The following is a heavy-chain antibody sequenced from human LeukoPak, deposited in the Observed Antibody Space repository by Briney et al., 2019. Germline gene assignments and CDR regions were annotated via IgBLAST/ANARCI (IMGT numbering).Heavy chain of an antibody. J-gene: IGHJ6*03. CDR1: GYTFTGYY. CDR2: INPNSGGT. V-gene: IGHV1-2*02. CDR3: ASSSSYYYDSSGWSYYYYYMDV. D-gene: IGHD3-22*01. Sequence: EASVKVSCKASGYTFTGYYMHWVRQAPGQGLEWMGWINPNSGGTNYAQKFQGRVTMTRDTSISTAYMELSRLRSDDTAVYYCASSSSYYYDSSGWSYYYYYMDVWGKGTTVTISS.